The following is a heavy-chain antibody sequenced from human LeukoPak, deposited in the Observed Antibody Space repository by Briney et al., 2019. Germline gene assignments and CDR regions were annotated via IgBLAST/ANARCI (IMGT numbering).Heavy chain of an antibody. J-gene: IGHJ3*02. CDR3: ARGLFLSGYLDAFDI. D-gene: IGHD3-22*01. Sequence: GGSLRLSCAASGFTFSSFEMNWVRQAPGKGLEWLSYINSRGSTMYYADSVKGRFTISRDNLKNVLYLQMNSLKVEDTALYYCARGLFLSGYLDAFDIWGQGTVVTVSS. CDR2: INSRGSTM. CDR1: GFTFSSFE. V-gene: IGHV3-48*03.